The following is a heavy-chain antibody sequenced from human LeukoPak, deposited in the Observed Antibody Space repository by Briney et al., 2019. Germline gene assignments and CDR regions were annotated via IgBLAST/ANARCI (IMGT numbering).Heavy chain of an antibody. V-gene: IGHV4-59*01. CDR1: GGSISSYY. CDR3: ARGLCGGGYCSWFDP. J-gene: IGHJ5*02. Sequence: PSETLSLICTVSGGSISSYYWSWIRQPPGKGLEWIGYIYYSGSTNYNPSLKSRVTISVDMSKNQISLKLSSVTAADTAMYYCARGLCGGGYCSWFDPWGQGTLVTVSS. D-gene: IGHD2-2*03. CDR2: IYYSGST.